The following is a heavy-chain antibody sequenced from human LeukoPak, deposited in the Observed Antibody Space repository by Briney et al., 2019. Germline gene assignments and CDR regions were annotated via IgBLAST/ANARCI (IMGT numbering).Heavy chain of an antibody. CDR1: GGSFSGYY. Sequence: SETLSLTCAVYGGSFSGYYWSWIRQPPGKGLEWIGEINHSGSTNYNPSLKSRVTISVDTSKNQFSLKLSSVTAADTAVYYCARDGDLYGSETYYNGQGLGWNWFDPWGQGTLVTVSS. CDR3: ARDGDLYGSETYYNGQGLGWNWFDP. CDR2: INHSGST. J-gene: IGHJ5*02. D-gene: IGHD3-10*01. V-gene: IGHV4-34*01.